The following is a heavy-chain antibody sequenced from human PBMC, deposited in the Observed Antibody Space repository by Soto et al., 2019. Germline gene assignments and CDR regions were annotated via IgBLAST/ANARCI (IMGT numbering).Heavy chain of an antibody. D-gene: IGHD6-6*01. Sequence: PGGSLRLSCAASGFTFSSYEMNWVRQAPGKGLEWVSYISSSGSTTYYADSAKGRFTISRDNAKNSLYLQMNSLRAEDTAVYYCARDPPKGSRRYGMDVWGQGTTVTVSS. CDR3: ARDPPKGSRRYGMDV. CDR1: GFTFSSYE. J-gene: IGHJ6*02. V-gene: IGHV3-48*03. CDR2: ISSSGSTT.